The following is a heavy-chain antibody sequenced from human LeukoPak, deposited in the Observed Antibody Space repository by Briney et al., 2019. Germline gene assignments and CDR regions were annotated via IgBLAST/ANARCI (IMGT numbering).Heavy chain of an antibody. CDR3: ASPEIVVAGSGFDY. CDR1: GFTFSSYS. D-gene: IGHD6-19*01. CDR2: ISSSSSYI. Sequence: GGSLRLSCAASGFTFSSYSMNWVRQAPGKGLEWVSSISSSSSYIYYADSVKGRFTISRDNAKNSLYLQMNSLRAEDTAVYYCASPEIVVAGSGFDYWGQGTLVTVSS. V-gene: IGHV3-21*01. J-gene: IGHJ4*02.